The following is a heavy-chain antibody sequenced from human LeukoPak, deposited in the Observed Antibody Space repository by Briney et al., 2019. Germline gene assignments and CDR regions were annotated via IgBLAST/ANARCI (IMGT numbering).Heavy chain of an antibody. CDR3: ARDGGYCSSTSCYGDYYYMDV. CDR1: GYTFTSYA. V-gene: IGHV1-3*03. D-gene: IGHD2-2*01. Sequence: ASVKVSCKASGYTFTSYAMHWVRQAPGQRLEWMGWISAGNGNTKYSQEFQGRVTITRDTSASTAYMELSSLRSEDMAVYYCARDGGYCSSTSCYGDYYYMDVWGKGTTVTVSS. J-gene: IGHJ6*03. CDR2: ISAGNGNT.